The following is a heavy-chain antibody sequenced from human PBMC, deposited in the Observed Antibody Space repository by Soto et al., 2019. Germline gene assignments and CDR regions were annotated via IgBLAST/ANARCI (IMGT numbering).Heavy chain of an antibody. CDR3: AKDTDVVGAAYYFDY. CDR1: GFTFSSYG. V-gene: IGHV3-30*18. D-gene: IGHD1-26*01. J-gene: IGHJ4*02. CDR2: ISYDGSDK. Sequence: ESGGGVVQPGRSLRLSCAASGFTFSSYGMHWVRQAPGKGLEWVAVISYDGSDKYYADSVKGRFTISRDNSKNTLYLQMNSLRAEDTAVYYCAKDTDVVGAAYYFDYWGQGTLATVSS.